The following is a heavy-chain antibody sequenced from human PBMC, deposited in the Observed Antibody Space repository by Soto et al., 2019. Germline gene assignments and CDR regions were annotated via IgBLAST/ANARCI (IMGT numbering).Heavy chain of an antibody. D-gene: IGHD3-22*01. CDR1: GFSLSTSGVG. CDR2: IYWDDDK. CDR3: APEGVYDSSGYYSTWFDP. V-gene: IGHV2-5*02. J-gene: IGHJ5*02. Sequence: QITLKESGPTLVKPTQTLTLTCTFSGFSLSTSGVGVGWIRQPPGKALEWLALIYWDDDKRYSPSLKSRLTITKDTSKNQVVLTMTNMDPVDTATYYCAPEGVYDSSGYYSTWFDPWGQGTLVTVSS.